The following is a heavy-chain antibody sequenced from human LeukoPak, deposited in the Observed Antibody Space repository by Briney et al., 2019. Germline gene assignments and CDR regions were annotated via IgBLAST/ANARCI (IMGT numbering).Heavy chain of an antibody. CDR3: ARVCHIVVVTAEGGWFDP. D-gene: IGHD2-21*02. V-gene: IGHV1-18*01. CDR2: TSIYNGKT. J-gene: IGHJ5*02. Sequence: ASVTVSCKASGYRFTAYGVGWLRQAPGHGLEWVGWTSIYNGKTYYAQRFQDRVTMTTDTSTSTVYMELRSLRSDDTAVYYCARVCHIVVVTAEGGWFDPGGQGTLVTVSS. CDR1: GYRFTAYG.